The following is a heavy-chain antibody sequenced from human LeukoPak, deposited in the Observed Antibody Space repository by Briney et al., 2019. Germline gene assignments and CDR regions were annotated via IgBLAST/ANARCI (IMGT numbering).Heavy chain of an antibody. CDR1: GFTFSSYA. D-gene: IGHD1-7*01. Sequence: SGGSLRLSCAASGFTFSSYAMHWVRQAPGKGLEWVAVISYDGSNKYYADSVKGRFTISRDNSKNTLYLQMNSLRAEDTAVYYCARVEGYNWNYGDMDVWGKGTTVTVSS. CDR3: ARVEGYNWNYGDMDV. V-gene: IGHV3-30-3*01. J-gene: IGHJ6*03. CDR2: ISYDGSNK.